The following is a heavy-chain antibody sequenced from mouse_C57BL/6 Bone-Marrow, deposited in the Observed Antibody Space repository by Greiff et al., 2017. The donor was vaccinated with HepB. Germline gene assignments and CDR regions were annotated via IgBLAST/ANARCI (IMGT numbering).Heavy chain of an antibody. D-gene: IGHD1-1*01. CDR3: ARPVGDDYAMDY. CDR1: GFTFSDYG. Sequence: EVHLVESGGGLVKPGGSLKLSCAASGFTFSDYGMHWVRQAPEKGLEWVAYISSGSSTIYYADTVKGRFTISRDNAKNTLFLQMTSLRSEDTAMYYCARPVGDDYAMDYWGQGTSVTVSS. CDR2: ISSGSSTI. J-gene: IGHJ4*01. V-gene: IGHV5-17*01.